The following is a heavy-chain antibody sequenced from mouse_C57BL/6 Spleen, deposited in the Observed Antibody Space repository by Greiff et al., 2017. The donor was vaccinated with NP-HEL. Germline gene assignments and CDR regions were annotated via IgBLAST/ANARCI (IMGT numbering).Heavy chain of an antibody. CDR2: IWGVGST. D-gene: IGHD2-5*01. CDR3: ARSNYYAMDY. Sequence: VKLVESGPGLVAPSQSLSITCTVSGFSLTSYGVDWVRQSPGKGLEWLGVIWGVGSTNYNSALKSRLSISKDNSKSQVFLTMNSLQTDDTAMYYCARSNYYAMDYWGQGTSVTVSS. CDR1: GFSLTSYG. V-gene: IGHV2-6*01. J-gene: IGHJ4*01.